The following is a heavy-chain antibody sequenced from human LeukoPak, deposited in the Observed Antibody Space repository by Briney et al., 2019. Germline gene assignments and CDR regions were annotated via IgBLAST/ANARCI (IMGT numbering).Heavy chain of an antibody. CDR2: ISSSGSTI. D-gene: IGHD3-22*01. CDR1: GFTFSSHS. CDR3: ARETPPSITMIVVVTLSGMDV. J-gene: IGHJ6*04. Sequence: GGSLRLSCEASGFTFSSHSMTWVRQAPGKGLEWVSYISSSGSTIYYADSVKGRFTISRDNAKNSLYLQMNSLRAEDTAVYYCARETPPSITMIVVVTLSGMDVWGKGTTVTVSP. V-gene: IGHV3-48*04.